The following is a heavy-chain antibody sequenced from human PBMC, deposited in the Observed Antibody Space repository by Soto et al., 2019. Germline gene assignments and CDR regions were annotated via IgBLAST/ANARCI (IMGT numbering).Heavy chain of an antibody. CDR1: GGSFSGYY. Sequence: SETLSLTCAVYGGSFSGYYWSWIRQPPGKGLEWIGEINHSGSTNYNPSLKSRVTIPVDTSKNQFSLKLSSVTAADTAVYYCARGGDRSRPRGVDYWGQGTLVTVSS. J-gene: IGHJ4*02. CDR3: ARGGDRSRPRGVDY. CDR2: INHSGST. D-gene: IGHD3-16*01. V-gene: IGHV4-34*01.